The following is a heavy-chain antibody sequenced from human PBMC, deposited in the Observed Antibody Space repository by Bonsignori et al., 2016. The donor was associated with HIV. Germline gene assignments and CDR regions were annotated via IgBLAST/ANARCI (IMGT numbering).Heavy chain of an antibody. CDR2: ISSSGTTT. V-gene: IGHV3-48*03. Sequence: WIRQPPGKGLEWISYISSSGTTTYYAASVKGRFTISRDNAKNSLFLQMDSLRVEDTAVYYCARHPFGYWGQGIPVTVSS. CDR3: ARHPFGY. J-gene: IGHJ4*02.